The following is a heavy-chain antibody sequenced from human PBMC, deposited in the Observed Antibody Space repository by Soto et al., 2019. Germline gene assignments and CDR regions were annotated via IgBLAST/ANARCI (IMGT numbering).Heavy chain of an antibody. Sequence: GGSLRLSCAASGFTFSSYGMHWVRQAPGKGLEWVAVIWYDGSNKYYADSVKGRFTISRDNSKNTLYLQMNSLRAEDTAVYYCARPYYYDSSGLPLGFDYWGQGTLVTVSS. J-gene: IGHJ4*02. V-gene: IGHV3-33*01. CDR2: IWYDGSNK. CDR3: ARPYYYDSSGLPLGFDY. CDR1: GFTFSSYG. D-gene: IGHD3-22*01.